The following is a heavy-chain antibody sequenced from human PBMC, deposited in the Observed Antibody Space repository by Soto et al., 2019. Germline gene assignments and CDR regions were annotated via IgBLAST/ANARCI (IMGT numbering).Heavy chain of an antibody. J-gene: IGHJ4*02. Sequence: QVQLQQWGAGLLKPSETLSLTCGVYGGPFSGYYWNWIRQPPVKWLEWIGEINPSGGTNYNPSLKRLDTISADTSKNQFSPKLSSVTAADTAVYYCARVRASRGQRDLDFWGQGTLVTVSS. CDR2: INPSGGT. CDR1: GGPFSGYY. CDR3: ARVRASRGQRDLDF. D-gene: IGHD6-13*01. V-gene: IGHV4-34*01.